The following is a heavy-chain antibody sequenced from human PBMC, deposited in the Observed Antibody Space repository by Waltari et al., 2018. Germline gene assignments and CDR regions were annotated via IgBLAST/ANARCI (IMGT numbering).Heavy chain of an antibody. CDR2: ISGSGGSK. V-gene: IGHV3-23*01. D-gene: IGHD3-10*01. J-gene: IGHJ4*02. CDR3: TKEASGGFGDPRSY. Sequence: EVQLLESGGGLVQPGGSLRLSCAASGFTFSSYAMSWVRQAPGKGVEWVSAISGSGGSKYYADSVKGRFTIYRDNSKNTLYLQIDSLRAEDTAVYYCTKEASGGFGDPRSYWGQGTLVTVSS. CDR1: GFTFSSYA.